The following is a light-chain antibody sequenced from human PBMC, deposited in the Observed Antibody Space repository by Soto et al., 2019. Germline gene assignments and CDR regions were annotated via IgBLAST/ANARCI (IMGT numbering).Light chain of an antibody. J-gene: IGKJ1*01. V-gene: IGKV1-39*01. CDR1: HSIGTY. CDR3: QQSYSPPRT. CDR2: AAS. Sequence: DIQMPQYTSSLYAYLGDRVTITCQAGHSIGTYLNWYQQNPGKAPKLLIYAASSVQSGVPSRFSGSGSGTDFTLTISSLQHEDHATYYCQQSYSPPRTFGQGTKVDI.